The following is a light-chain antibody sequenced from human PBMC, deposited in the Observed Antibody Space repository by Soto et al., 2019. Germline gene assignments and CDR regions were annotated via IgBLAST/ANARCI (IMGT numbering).Light chain of an antibody. CDR2: EVT. V-gene: IGLV2-8*01. Sequence: QSALTQPTSASGSPGQSVTISCTGTSSDVGGYNYVSWYQQHPGKAPKLMIYEVTKRPSGVPDRFSGSKSGNTASLTVSGLLAEDEADYYSSSHAGINNVVFGGGTKLTVL. J-gene: IGLJ3*02. CDR3: SSHAGINNVV. CDR1: SSDVGGYNY.